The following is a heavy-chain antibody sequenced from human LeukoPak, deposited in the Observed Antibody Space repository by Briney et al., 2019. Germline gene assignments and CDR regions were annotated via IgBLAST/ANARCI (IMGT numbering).Heavy chain of an antibody. CDR3: AKEDKPYHDFWSGYYNRQFDY. Sequence: PGGSLRLSCAASGFTFSSYSMNWVRQAPGKGLEWGAFIRYGGSNKYYADSVKGRLTMSRDNSKNTLYLQMNSLRAEDTAVYYCAKEDKPYHDFWSGYYNRQFDYWGQGTLVTVSS. CDR1: GFTFSSYS. V-gene: IGHV3-30*02. CDR2: IRYGGSNK. J-gene: IGHJ4*02. D-gene: IGHD3-3*01.